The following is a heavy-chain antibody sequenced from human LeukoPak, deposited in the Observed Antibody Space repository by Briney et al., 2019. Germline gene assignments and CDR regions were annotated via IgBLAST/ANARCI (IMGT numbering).Heavy chain of an antibody. CDR2: ISYDGSNK. CDR1: GFTFSTYN. D-gene: IGHD2-2*01. CDR3: ARDCCSSTSCYVGY. V-gene: IGHV3-30*04. J-gene: IGHJ4*02. Sequence: GGSLRLSCAASGFTFSTYNIHWVRQAPGKGLEWVAVISYDGSNKWYTDSVKGRFTISRDNSKNMLYLQLSSLRAEDTAVYYCARDCCSSTSCYVGYRGQGTLVTVSS.